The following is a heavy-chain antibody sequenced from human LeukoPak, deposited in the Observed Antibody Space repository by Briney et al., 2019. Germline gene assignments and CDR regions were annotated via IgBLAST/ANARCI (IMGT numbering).Heavy chain of an antibody. CDR2: ISYDGSNK. Sequence: PGGSLRLSCAASGLTFSSYAMHWVRQAPGKGLEWVAVISYDGSNKYYADSVKGRFTISRDNSKNTLYLQMNSLRAEDTAVYYCARESDGYNYQPFDYWGQGTLVTVSS. D-gene: IGHD5-24*01. J-gene: IGHJ4*02. CDR3: ARESDGYNYQPFDY. V-gene: IGHV3-30-3*01. CDR1: GLTFSSYA.